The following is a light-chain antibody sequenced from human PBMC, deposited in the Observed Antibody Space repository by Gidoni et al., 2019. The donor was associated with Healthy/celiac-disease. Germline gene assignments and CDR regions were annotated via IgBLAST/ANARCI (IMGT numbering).Light chain of an antibody. J-gene: IGLJ2*01. Sequence: SYYLTQPPSISVSPGHTATITCSGDKLGHKYVCWYQQKPGQSSVLVLYQDSKRPSGIPTRFSGSNSGNTATLTISGTQAMDEADYYCQTWDSSTGVFGGGTKLTVL. CDR3: QTWDSSTGV. CDR1: KLGHKY. V-gene: IGLV3-1*01. CDR2: QDS.